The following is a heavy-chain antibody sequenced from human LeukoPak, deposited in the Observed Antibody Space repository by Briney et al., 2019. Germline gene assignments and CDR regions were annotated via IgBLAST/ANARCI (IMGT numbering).Heavy chain of an antibody. CDR2: ISSSGSTI. D-gene: IGHD6-6*01. J-gene: IGHJ4*02. Sequence: GGSLRLSCAACGFIFNDYYMTWIRQAPGKGLEWVSYISSSGSTIYYADSVKGRFTISRDNAKNSLYLLMNSLRAEDTAVYYCAKQSTARSLGEGGQGTLVTVSS. CDR1: GFIFNDYY. CDR3: AKQSTARSLGE. V-gene: IGHV3-11*01.